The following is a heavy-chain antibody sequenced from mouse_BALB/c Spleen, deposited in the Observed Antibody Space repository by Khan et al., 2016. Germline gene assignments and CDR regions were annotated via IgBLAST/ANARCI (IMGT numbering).Heavy chain of an antibody. CDR3: AREGRYGPTGSY. CDR2: IRNKANGYTT. D-gene: IGHD1-1*01. V-gene: IGHV7-3*02. J-gene: IGHJ2*01. CDR1: GFTFTDYY. Sequence: EVQLVETGGGLVQPGGSLRLSCATSGFTFTDYYMSWVRQPPGKALEWLGFIRNKANGYTTEYSASVKGRFTISRDNSQSILYLQMNTLRAEDSATYYCAREGRYGPTGSYWGQGTTLTVSS.